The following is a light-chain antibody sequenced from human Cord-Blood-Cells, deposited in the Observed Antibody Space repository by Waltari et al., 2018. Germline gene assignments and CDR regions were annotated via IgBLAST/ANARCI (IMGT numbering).Light chain of an antibody. CDR3: QQYDNLPPYT. V-gene: IGKV1-33*01. CDR2: DAS. Sequence: DIQMTQSPSSLSASVGDRVTITCQASQDISNYLTWYQQQPGKAPKLLIYDASNLETGVPSRFSGSGSGTDFTFTISSLQPEDIATYYCQQYDNLPPYTFGQGTKLEIK. CDR1: QDISNY. J-gene: IGKJ2*01.